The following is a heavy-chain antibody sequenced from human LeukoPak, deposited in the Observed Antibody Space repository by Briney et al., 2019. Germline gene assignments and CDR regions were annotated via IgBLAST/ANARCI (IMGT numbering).Heavy chain of an antibody. CDR1: GFTFSSYG. J-gene: IGHJ4*02. CDR3: AKATSYCGGDCQFYFDY. CDR2: ISGSGGST. Sequence: GGSLRLSCAASGFTFSSYGMSWVRQAPGKGLEWVSAISGSGGSTHYADSVKGRFTISRDRSKNTLYLQMNSLRAEDTAVYYCAKATSYCGGDCQFYFDYWGQGTLVTVSS. D-gene: IGHD2-21*02. V-gene: IGHV3-23*01.